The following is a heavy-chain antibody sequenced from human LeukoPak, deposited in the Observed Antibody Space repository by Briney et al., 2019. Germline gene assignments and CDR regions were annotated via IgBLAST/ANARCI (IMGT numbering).Heavy chain of an antibody. CDR3: ARSPGLALNWYFDL. CDR1: GGTFSKNV. D-gene: IGHD2-15*01. CDR2: IIPFFDVV. Sequence: SVKVSCKASGGTFSKNVVSWVRQAPGQGLEWMGGIIPFFDVVSSAQRFQGRVTITADESTSTAYMELSSLRSEDTAVYYCARSPGLALNWYFDLWGRGTLVTVSS. V-gene: IGHV1-69*13. J-gene: IGHJ2*01.